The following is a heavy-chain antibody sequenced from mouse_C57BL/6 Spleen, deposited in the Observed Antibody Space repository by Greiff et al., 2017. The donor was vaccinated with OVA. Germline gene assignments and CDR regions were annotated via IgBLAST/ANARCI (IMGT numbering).Heavy chain of an antibody. CDR2: ISDGGSYT. D-gene: IGHD2-1*01. V-gene: IGHV5-4*01. Sequence: EVQRVESGGGLVKPGGSLKLSCAASGFTFSSYAMSWVRQTPEKRLEWVATISDGGSYTYYPDNVKGRFTISRDNAKNNLYLQMSHLKSEDTAMYYCARDRDYGNYHSYWYFDVWGTGTTVTVSS. J-gene: IGHJ1*03. CDR3: ARDRDYGNYHSYWYFDV. CDR1: GFTFSSYA.